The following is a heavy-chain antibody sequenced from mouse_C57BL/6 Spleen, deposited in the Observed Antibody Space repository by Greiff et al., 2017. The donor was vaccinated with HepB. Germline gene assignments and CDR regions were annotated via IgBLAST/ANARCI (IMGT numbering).Heavy chain of an antibody. V-gene: IGHV5-17*01. J-gene: IGHJ2*01. CDR3: ARPQYDEGAYFDY. Sequence: EVKVVESGGGLVKPGGSLKLSCAASGFTFSDYGMHWVRQAPEKGLEWVAYISSGSSTIYYADTVKGRFTISRDNAKNTLFLQMTSLRSEDTAMYYCARPQYDEGAYFDYWGQGTTLTVSS. CDR1: GFTFSDYG. D-gene: IGHD2-14*01. CDR2: ISSGSSTI.